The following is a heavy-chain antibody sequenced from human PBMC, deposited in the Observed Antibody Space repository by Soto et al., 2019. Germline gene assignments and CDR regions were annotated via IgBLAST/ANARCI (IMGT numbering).Heavy chain of an antibody. Sequence: GGSLRLSCAASGFTFSSYSMNWVRQAPGKGLEWVSSISSSSSYIYYADSVKGRFTISRDNAKNSLYLQMNSLRAEDTAVYYCARDRGLRPPRPFGYWCQGTLVTVFS. J-gene: IGHJ4*02. D-gene: IGHD3-10*01. CDR1: GFTFSSYS. V-gene: IGHV3-21*01. CDR2: ISSSSSYI. CDR3: ARDRGLRPPRPFGY.